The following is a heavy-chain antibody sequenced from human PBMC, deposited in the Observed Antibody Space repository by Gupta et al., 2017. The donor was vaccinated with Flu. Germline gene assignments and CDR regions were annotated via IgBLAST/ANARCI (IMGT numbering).Heavy chain of an antibody. CDR2: IYHSGST. V-gene: IGHV4-38-2*02. Sequence: QVQLQESGPGLVKPSETLSLTCAVSGYSISSGYYWGWIRQPPGKGLEWIGSIYHSGSTYYNPSLKSRVTISVDTSKNQFSLKLSSVTAADTAVYYCARERGLGYCSSTSCPNWFDPWGQGTLVTVSS. J-gene: IGHJ5*02. CDR1: GYSISSGYY. CDR3: ARERGLGYCSSTSCPNWFDP. D-gene: IGHD2-2*01.